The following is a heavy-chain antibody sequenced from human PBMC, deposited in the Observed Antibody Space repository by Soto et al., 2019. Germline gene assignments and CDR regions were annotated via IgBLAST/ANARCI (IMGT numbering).Heavy chain of an antibody. Sequence: QVQLQESGPGLVKPSETLSLTCIVSGASMSDYHGSWIRQSPGKGLEHIGYLHSSGFAEYNPSLKGRLTISMDTSKNQFSLRLSSLTAADTAIYYCARSGHTFVGAVWGQGILVTVSS. V-gene: IGHV4-59*01. J-gene: IGHJ4*02. CDR1: GASMSDYH. CDR2: LHSSGFA. D-gene: IGHD1-26*01. CDR3: ARSGHTFVGAV.